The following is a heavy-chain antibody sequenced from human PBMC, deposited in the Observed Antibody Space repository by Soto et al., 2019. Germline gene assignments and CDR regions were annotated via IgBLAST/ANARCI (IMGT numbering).Heavy chain of an antibody. V-gene: IGHV4-34*01. CDR3: ARRPYGFYYYYYMDA. Sequence: PSETLSLTCAVYGGSFSGYYWSWIRQPPGKGLVWIGEINHSGSTNYNPSLKSRVTISVDTSKNQFSLKLSSVTAADTAVYYCARRPYGFYYYYYMDAWGKGTAVTVSS. J-gene: IGHJ6*03. CDR1: GGSFSGYY. CDR2: INHSGST. D-gene: IGHD4-17*01.